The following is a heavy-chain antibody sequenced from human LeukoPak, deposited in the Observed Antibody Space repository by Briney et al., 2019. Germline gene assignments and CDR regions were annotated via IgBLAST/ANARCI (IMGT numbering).Heavy chain of an antibody. CDR2: IIPIFGTA. J-gene: IGHJ3*02. V-gene: IGHV1-69*13. CDR1: GGAFSSYA. CDR3: ARDRGIVGAGDAFDI. D-gene: IGHD1-26*01. Sequence: SVKVSCTASGGAFSSYAISWVRQAPGQGLEWMGGIIPIFGTANYAQKFQGRVTITADESTSTAYMELSSLRSEDTAVYYYARDRGIVGAGDAFDIWGQGTMVTVSS.